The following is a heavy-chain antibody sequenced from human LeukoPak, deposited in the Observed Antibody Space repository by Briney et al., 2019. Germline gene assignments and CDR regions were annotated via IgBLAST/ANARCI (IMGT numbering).Heavy chain of an antibody. J-gene: IGHJ4*02. CDR3: ARHRGSSWSSFDY. D-gene: IGHD6-13*01. Sequence: SETLSLTCTVSGGSISSYYWSWIRQPPGMGLEWIGYIYYSGSTNYNPSLKSRVTISVDTSKNQFSLKLSSVTAADTAVYYCARHRGSSWSSFDYWGQGTLVTVSS. V-gene: IGHV4-59*08. CDR2: IYYSGST. CDR1: GGSISSYY.